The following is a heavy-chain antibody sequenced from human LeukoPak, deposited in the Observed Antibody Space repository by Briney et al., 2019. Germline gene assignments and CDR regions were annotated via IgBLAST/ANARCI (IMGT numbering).Heavy chain of an antibody. CDR3: ARGPLTAMVPYYFDY. CDR1: GGSISSGGYY. V-gene: IGHV4-31*03. J-gene: IGHJ4*02. Sequence: SRTLSLTCTVSGGSISSGGYYWSWIRQHPGKGLEWIGYIYYSGSTYYNPSLKSRVTISVDTSKNQFSLKLSSVTAADTAVYYCARGPLTAMVPYYFDYWGQGTLVTVSS. D-gene: IGHD5-18*01. CDR2: IYYSGST.